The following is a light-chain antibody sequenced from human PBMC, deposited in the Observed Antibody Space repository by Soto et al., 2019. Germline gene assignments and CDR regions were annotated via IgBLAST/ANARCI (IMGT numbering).Light chain of an antibody. CDR2: GAS. CDR3: QQYNDWTRT. Sequence: IVMTQSPATLSVSPGERATLSCRASQSVNSNLAWYQQKPGQAPRILIYGASTRATAIPARFSGSGSGTEFTLTISSLQSEDFAVYYCQQYNDWTRTFGGGTKVDIK. V-gene: IGKV3-15*01. CDR1: QSVNSN. J-gene: IGKJ4*01.